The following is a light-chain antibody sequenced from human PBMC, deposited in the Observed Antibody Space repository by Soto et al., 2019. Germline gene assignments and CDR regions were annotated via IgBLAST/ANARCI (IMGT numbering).Light chain of an antibody. J-gene: IGLJ2*01. V-gene: IGLV2-14*01. Sequence: QSALTQPASVSGSPGQSITISCTGTSSDVGGYNYVSWYQQHPGKPPKLMICEVSNRPSGISYRFSGSKSGNTASLTISGLQAEDEADYYCSSFTSTSSTLVFVGGTKLTVL. CDR3: SSFTSTSSTLV. CDR1: SSDVGGYNY. CDR2: EVS.